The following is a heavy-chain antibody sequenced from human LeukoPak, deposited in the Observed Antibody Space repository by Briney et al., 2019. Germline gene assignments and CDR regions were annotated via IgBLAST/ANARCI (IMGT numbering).Heavy chain of an antibody. D-gene: IGHD3-3*01. CDR1: GGSISSSNYY. Sequence: PSETLSLTCTVSGGSISSSNYYWSWIRQPPGKGLEWIGYIYYSGSTNYNPSLKSRVTISVDTSKNQFSLKLSSVTAADTAVYYCARTASVYDFWSGYLQDAFDIWGQGTMVTVSS. CDR2: IYYSGST. CDR3: ARTASVYDFWSGYLQDAFDI. J-gene: IGHJ3*02. V-gene: IGHV4-61*01.